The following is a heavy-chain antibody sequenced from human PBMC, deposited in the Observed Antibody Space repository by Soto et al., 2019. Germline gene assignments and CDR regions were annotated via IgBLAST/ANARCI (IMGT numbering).Heavy chain of an antibody. CDR2: ISYDGSNK. CDR1: GFTFSSYG. J-gene: IGHJ4*02. Sequence: QVQLVESGGGVVQPGRSLRLSCAASGFTFSSYGMHWVRQAPGKGLEGVAVISYDGSNKYYAESVKGRFTISRDNSKNTLYLQMYSLRAEDTAVYYCAKDLGYCGGDCYRLFHYWGQGTLVTVSS. CDR3: AKDLGYCGGDCYRLFHY. V-gene: IGHV3-30*18. D-gene: IGHD2-21*02.